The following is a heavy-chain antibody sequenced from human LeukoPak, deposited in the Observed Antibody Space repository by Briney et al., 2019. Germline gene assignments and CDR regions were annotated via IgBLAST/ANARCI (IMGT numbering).Heavy chain of an antibody. CDR2: IIPIFGTA. CDR1: GGTFSSYA. CDR3: ATWRWLPFDY. Sequence: SVTVSCKASGGTFSSYAISWVRQAPGQGLEWMGGIIPIFGTANYAQKFQGRVTITADESTSTAYMELSSLRSEDTAVYYCATWRWLPFDYWGQGTLVTVSS. D-gene: IGHD5-24*01. V-gene: IGHV1-69*13. J-gene: IGHJ4*02.